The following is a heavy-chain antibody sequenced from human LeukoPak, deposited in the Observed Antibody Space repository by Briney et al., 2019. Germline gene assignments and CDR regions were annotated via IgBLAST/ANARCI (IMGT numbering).Heavy chain of an antibody. Sequence: PGGSLRLSCAASGFTFDDYAMHWVRQAPGKGLEWVSGISWNSGSIGYADSVKGRFTISRDNAKNSLYLQMNSLRAEDTALYYCAKDNRYYGSGSYYTLWGQGTLVTVSS. J-gene: IGHJ4*02. D-gene: IGHD3-10*01. V-gene: IGHV3-9*01. CDR2: ISWNSGSI. CDR3: AKDNRYYGSGSYYTL. CDR1: GFTFDDYA.